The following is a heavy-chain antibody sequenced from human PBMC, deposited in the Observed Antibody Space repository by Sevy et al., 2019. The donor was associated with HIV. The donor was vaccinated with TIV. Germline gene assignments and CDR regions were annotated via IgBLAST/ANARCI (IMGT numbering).Heavy chain of an antibody. D-gene: IGHD3-3*01. V-gene: IGHV4-31*03. CDR1: GGSISSGGYY. CDR3: ARGGKYYDFWSGYYDYYYYGMDV. J-gene: IGHJ6*02. Sequence: SETLSLTCTVSGGSISSGGYYWSWIRQHPGKGLEWIGYIYYSGSTYYIPSLKSRVTISVDTSKNQFSLKLSSVTAADTDVYYCARGGKYYDFWSGYYDYYYYGMDVWGQGTTVTVSS. CDR2: IYYSGST.